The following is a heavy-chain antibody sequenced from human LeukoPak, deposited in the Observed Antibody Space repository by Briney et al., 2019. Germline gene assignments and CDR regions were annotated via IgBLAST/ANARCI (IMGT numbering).Heavy chain of an antibody. Sequence: SETLSLTCSVSGDSVSRSDSYWDWIRQPPGKGRVWIGTIYYSGRTYYSPSLRSRVTMSVDPSNNQFSLTLRSVTAADTALYSCARRRYFDGSGYLEWGQGTLLSVSS. CDR2: IYYSGRT. CDR1: GDSVSRSDSY. J-gene: IGHJ1*01. CDR3: ARRRYFDGSGYLE. D-gene: IGHD3-22*01. V-gene: IGHV4-39*01.